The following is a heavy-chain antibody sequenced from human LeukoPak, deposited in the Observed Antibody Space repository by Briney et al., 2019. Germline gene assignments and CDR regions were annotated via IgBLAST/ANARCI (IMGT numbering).Heavy chain of an antibody. CDR3: ARVGDSSGYYGYYYYYYGMDV. V-gene: IGHV3-74*01. D-gene: IGHD3-22*01. Sequence: GGSLRLSCAAPGFTFSSYWMHWVRQAPGKGLVWVSRINSDGSSTNYADSVKGRFTISRDNAKNTLYLQMNSLRAEDTAVYYCARVGDSSGYYGYYYYYYGMDVWGQGTTVTVSS. CDR2: INSDGSST. CDR1: GFTFSSYW. J-gene: IGHJ6*02.